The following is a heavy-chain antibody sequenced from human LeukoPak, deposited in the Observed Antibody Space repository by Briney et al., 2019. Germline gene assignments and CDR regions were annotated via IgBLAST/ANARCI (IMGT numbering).Heavy chain of an antibody. CDR2: IYYSGST. CDR3: ARHVSVAVAGSWYFDL. CDR1: GGSISSSSYY. J-gene: IGHJ2*01. V-gene: IGHV4-39*01. Sequence: KTSETLSLTCTVSGGSISSSSYYWGWIRQPPGKGLGWVGRIYYSGSTYYNPSLKSRVTISVDTSKNQFSLKLSSVTAADTAVYYCARHVSVAVAGSWYFDLWGRGTLVNVSS. D-gene: IGHD6-19*01.